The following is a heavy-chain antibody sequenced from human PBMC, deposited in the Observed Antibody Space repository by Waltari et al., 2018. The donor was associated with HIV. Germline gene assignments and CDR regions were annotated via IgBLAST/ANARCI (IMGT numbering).Heavy chain of an antibody. D-gene: IGHD1-26*01. Sequence: QLQLQESGPGLVKPSETLSLTCTVSGGSISSTNYSWGWIRQPPTKVLELIGSISYRGNTYYNPSLKSRVTISVDTSKNQFSLKVSSVIAADTAVYYCARRLLVGSTEGAGDYWGQGTLVTVSS. V-gene: IGHV4-39*01. J-gene: IGHJ4*02. CDR2: ISYRGNT. CDR1: GGSISSTNYS. CDR3: ARRLLVGSTEGAGDY.